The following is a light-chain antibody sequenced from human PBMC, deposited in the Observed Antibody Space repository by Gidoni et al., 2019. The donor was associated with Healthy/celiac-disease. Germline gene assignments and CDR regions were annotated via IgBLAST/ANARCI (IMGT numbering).Light chain of an antibody. CDR1: QSISRY. J-gene: IGKJ2*01. Sequence: DIQMTQSPSSLSACVGDRVTITCRASQSISRYLNWYQRKPGKAPKVLIYAASSLRSGVPSRFSGSGSGTDFTLTITSLQPEDFATYYCQQNYSAPKIFGQGTKLEI. CDR3: QQNYSAPKI. CDR2: AAS. V-gene: IGKV1-39*01.